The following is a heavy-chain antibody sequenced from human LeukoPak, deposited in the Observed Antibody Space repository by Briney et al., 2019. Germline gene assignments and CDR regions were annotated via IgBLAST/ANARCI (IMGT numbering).Heavy chain of an antibody. Sequence: SETLSLTCTVSGGSLSYYYWSWIRQPPGKGLEWIGYIYYSGSTNYNPSLKSRVTISVDTSKNQFSLKLSSVTAADTAVYYCATAYSSSWYSPYYGMDVWGQGTTVTVSS. V-gene: IGHV4-59*08. D-gene: IGHD6-13*01. J-gene: IGHJ6*02. CDR2: IYYSGST. CDR3: ATAYSSSWYSPYYGMDV. CDR1: GGSLSYYY.